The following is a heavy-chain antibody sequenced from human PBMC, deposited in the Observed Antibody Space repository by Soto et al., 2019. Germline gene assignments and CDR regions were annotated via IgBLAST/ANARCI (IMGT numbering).Heavy chain of an antibody. Sequence: GGSLRLSCAASGFTFSSYGMHWVRQAPGKGLEWVAVISYDGSNKYYADSVKVRFTISRDNSKNTLYLQMNSLRAEDTAVYYCAKMGSTVAGIDYWGQGTLVTVSS. J-gene: IGHJ4*02. CDR1: GFTFSSYG. D-gene: IGHD6-19*01. V-gene: IGHV3-30*18. CDR2: ISYDGSNK. CDR3: AKMGSTVAGIDY.